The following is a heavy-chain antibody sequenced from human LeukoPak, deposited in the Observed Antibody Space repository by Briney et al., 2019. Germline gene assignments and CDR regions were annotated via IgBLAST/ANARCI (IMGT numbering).Heavy chain of an antibody. V-gene: IGHV1-69*04. CDR2: SIPILGIA. D-gene: IGHD6-13*01. Sequence: SVKVSCKASGGTFSSYATSWVRQAPGQGLEWMGRSIPILGIANYAQKFQGRVTITADKSTSTAYMELSSLRSEDTAVYYCAIVRGVAAAGTFYFDYWGQGTLVTVSS. J-gene: IGHJ4*02. CDR1: GGTFSSYA. CDR3: AIVRGVAAAGTFYFDY.